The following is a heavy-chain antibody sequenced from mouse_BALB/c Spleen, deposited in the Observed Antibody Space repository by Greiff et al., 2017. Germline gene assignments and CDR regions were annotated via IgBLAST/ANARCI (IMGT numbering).Heavy chain of an antibody. CDR1: GFSLTSYG. CDR3: ARDQDYYGDGDAMDY. V-gene: IGHV2-9*02. D-gene: IGHD1-2*01. Sequence: VQLQQSGPGLVAPSQSLSISCTVSGFSLTSYGVHWVRQPPGKGLEWLGVIWAGGSTTYNSALMSRLSISKDNSKSQVFVKMNSLQTDDAAMYYCARDQDYYGDGDAMDYWGEGASETVTA. CDR2: IWAGGST. J-gene: IGHJ4*01.